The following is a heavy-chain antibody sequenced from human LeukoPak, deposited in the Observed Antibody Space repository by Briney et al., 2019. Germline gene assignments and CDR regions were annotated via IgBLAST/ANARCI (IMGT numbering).Heavy chain of an antibody. CDR2: INHRGST. V-gene: IGHV4-34*01. CDR3: ARHPRNPYDSSGYRYGGGAFDI. D-gene: IGHD3-22*01. CDR1: GGSFSGYY. J-gene: IGHJ3*02. Sequence: PSETLSLTCDVYGGSFSGYYWSWIRQPPGKGLEWIGEINHRGSTNYNPSLKSRVTMSVDTSKNQFSLKLSSVTAADTAVYYCARHPRNPYDSSGYRYGGGAFDIWGQGTMVTVSS.